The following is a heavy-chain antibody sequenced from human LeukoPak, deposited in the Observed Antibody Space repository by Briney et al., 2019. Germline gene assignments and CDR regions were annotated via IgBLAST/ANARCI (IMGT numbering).Heavy chain of an antibody. V-gene: IGHV3-66*01. D-gene: IGHD3-9*01. CDR1: GFSVNTNY. J-gene: IGHJ3*02. Sequence: PGGSLRLSCAASGFSVNTNYMTWVRKAPGKGLEWVSVLYSGGGAYYADSVKDRFTISRDYSQNTLLLQMNSLRAEDTALYYCARGKTSDDIIEDAFDIWGQGTMVAVSS. CDR3: ARGKTSDDIIEDAFDI. CDR2: LYSGGGA.